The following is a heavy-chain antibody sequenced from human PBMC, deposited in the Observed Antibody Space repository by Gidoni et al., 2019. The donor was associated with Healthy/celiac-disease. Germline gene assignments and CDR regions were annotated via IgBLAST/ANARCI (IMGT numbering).Heavy chain of an antibody. Sequence: HVQLVESGGGVVQPGRSLRLSCAASGFTFSSYDMHWVRQAPGKGLEWVAFISYDGSNKYYADSVQGRFTISRDNSKNTLYLQKNSRRAEDTAVYYCARENTWIAAAGTHYYYYGMDVWGQGTTVTVSS. CDR2: ISYDGSNK. J-gene: IGHJ6*02. V-gene: IGHV3-30-3*01. CDR1: GFTFSSYD. D-gene: IGHD6-13*01. CDR3: ARENTWIAAAGTHYYYYGMDV.